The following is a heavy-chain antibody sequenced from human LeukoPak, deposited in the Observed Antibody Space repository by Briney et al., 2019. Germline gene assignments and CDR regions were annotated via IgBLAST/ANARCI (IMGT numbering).Heavy chain of an antibody. V-gene: IGHV3-48*04. CDR3: AELGITMIGGV. CDR1: GFTFRTYG. D-gene: IGHD3-10*02. J-gene: IGHJ6*04. Sequence: GGSLRLSCAASGFTFRTYGMSWVRQAPGKGLEWVSYISSSGSTIYYADSVKGRFTISRDNAKNSLYLQMNSLRAEDTAVYYCAELGITMIGGVWGKGTTVTISS. CDR2: ISSSGSTI.